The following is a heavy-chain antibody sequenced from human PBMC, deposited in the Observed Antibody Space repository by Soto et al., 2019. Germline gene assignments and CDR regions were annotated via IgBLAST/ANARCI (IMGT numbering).Heavy chain of an antibody. CDR1: GFLFSTSA. V-gene: IGHV1-58*01. J-gene: IGHJ3*02. CDR2: IVVGRVEI. D-gene: IGHD2-8*01. Sequence: SEKVSWTTSGFLFSTSAVHWVRQSRGQRLEWIGWIVVGRVEINYAHIFQDRVTITRDMSTNTAYMELSSLTSADTAIYYCAAARLSVDSIW. CDR3: AAARLSVDSI.